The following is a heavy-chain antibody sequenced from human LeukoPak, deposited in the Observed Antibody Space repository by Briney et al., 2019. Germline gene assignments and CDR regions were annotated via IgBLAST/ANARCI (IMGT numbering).Heavy chain of an antibody. CDR1: GGSIIGSTYY. CDR3: GRLRGAMTTVTSNFAS. CDR2: AFYSGDT. J-gene: IGHJ4*02. Sequence: SETVSLTCTVSGGSIIGSTYYWGWIRQPPGKGLEWIGSAFYSGDTYYKSSLKSRVTISVDTSKNQFSLQLGSVTAADTAVYYCGRLRGAMTTVTSNFASSGQGSLVTVSS. D-gene: IGHD4-17*01. V-gene: IGHV4-39*01.